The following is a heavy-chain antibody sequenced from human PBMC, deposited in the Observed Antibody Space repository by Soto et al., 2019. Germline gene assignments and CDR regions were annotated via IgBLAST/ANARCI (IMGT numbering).Heavy chain of an antibody. Sequence: QITLKESGPTLVKPTQTLTLTCTFSGFSLSTSGVGVGWIRQPPGKAPEWLALIYWDDDKRYSPSLKSRLTITKDTSKNQVVLTMTNMDPVDTATYYCAHSRYYFDYWGQGTLVTVSS. CDR1: GFSLSTSGVG. CDR3: AHSRYYFDY. CDR2: IYWDDDK. J-gene: IGHJ4*02. V-gene: IGHV2-5*02.